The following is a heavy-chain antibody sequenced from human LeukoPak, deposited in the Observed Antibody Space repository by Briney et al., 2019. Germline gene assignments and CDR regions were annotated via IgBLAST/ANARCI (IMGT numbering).Heavy chain of an antibody. CDR1: GDSVSSNSAA. CDR3: ARENIAAAGNSFDY. CDR2: TYYRSKWYN. D-gene: IGHD6-13*01. Sequence: SQTLSLTCAISGDSVSSNSAAWNCIRQSPSRGLEWLGRTYYRSKWYNDYAVSVKSRITINPDTSKNQFSLQLNSVTPEDTAVYYCARENIAAAGNSFDYWGQGTLVTVSS. V-gene: IGHV6-1*01. J-gene: IGHJ4*02.